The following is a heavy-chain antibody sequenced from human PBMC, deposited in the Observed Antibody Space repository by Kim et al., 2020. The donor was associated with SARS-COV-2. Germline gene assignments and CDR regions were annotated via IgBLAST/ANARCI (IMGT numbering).Heavy chain of an antibody. Sequence: TANYAQKFQGRVTITADESTSTAYMELSSLRSEDTAVYYCARDVRHWFDPWGQGTLVTVSS. V-gene: IGHV1-69*01. CDR2: TA. J-gene: IGHJ5*02. CDR3: ARDVRHWFDP.